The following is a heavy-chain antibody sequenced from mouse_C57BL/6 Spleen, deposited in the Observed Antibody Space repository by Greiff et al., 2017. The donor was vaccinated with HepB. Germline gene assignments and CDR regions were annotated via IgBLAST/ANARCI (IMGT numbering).Heavy chain of an antibody. V-gene: IGHV1-26*01. CDR2: INPNNGGT. Sequence: EVQLQQSGPELVKPGASVKISCKASGYTFTDYYMNWVKQSHGKSLEWIGDINPNNGGTSYNQKFKGKATLTVDKSSSTAYMELRNLTSEDSAVYYCARSGIYYGNSFAYWGQGTLVTVSA. J-gene: IGHJ3*01. CDR1: GYTFTDYY. CDR3: ARSGIYYGNSFAY. D-gene: IGHD2-1*01.